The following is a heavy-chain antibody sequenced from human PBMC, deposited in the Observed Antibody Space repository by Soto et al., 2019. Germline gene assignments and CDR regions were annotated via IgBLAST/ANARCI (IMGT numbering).Heavy chain of an antibody. J-gene: IGHJ6*02. V-gene: IGHV4-39*01. D-gene: IGHD2-15*01. CDR1: GGSICSSSYY. CDR3: AKVAAAKNYFRGMDV. CDR2: IFHSGST. Sequence: PSDTLSLTXTVPGGSICSSSYYWGWIRQPPGKGLEWMGSIFHSGSTYYNPSLKSRVTISVPTPTNQLSLKPTSVTAADRAVYYCAKVAAAKNYFRGMDVWGQGTPVTVSS.